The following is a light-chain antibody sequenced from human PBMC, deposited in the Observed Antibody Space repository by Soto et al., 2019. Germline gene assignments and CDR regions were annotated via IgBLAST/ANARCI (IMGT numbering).Light chain of an antibody. CDR3: QSYDNRLSGYV. CDR1: SSNIGAGYD. Sequence: QSALTQPPSVSGAPGQRVTISCTGSSSNIGAGYDVHWYQQLPGTAPKLLIYANSNRPSGVPDRFSGSKSGTSASLAITGLQADDEADYYCQSYDNRLSGYVFGTGTKLTVL. J-gene: IGLJ1*01. V-gene: IGLV1-40*01. CDR2: ANS.